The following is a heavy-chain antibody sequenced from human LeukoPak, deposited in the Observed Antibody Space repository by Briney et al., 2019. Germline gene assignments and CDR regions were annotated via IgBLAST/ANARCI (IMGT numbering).Heavy chain of an antibody. V-gene: IGHV3-64*01. CDR1: GFSFSDYP. D-gene: IGHD3-10*01. Sequence: GGSLTLPCAASGFSFSDYPMHWLPQSPGKALESVSAISSNGGSTYYATSVKGRFTISRDNSKNALYLEMGSLRPEGMAVYYCSRRGRECGLDYWGEGTLVTVSS. J-gene: IGHJ4*02. CDR2: ISSNGGST. CDR3: SRRGRECGLDY.